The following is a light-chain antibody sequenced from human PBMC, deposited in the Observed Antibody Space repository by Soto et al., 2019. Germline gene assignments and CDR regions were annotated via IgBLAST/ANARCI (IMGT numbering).Light chain of an antibody. Sequence: QSALTQPRSVSGSPGQSVTISCTGTSSDVGGYNFVSWYQQHPGKAPKLMIYDVNKRPSGVPGRFSGSKSGNTASLTISGLQAEDEAEYYCCSYAGTDTHYVFGTGTKLTVL. CDR3: CSYAGTDTHYV. CDR2: DVN. V-gene: IGLV2-11*01. CDR1: SSDVGGYNF. J-gene: IGLJ1*01.